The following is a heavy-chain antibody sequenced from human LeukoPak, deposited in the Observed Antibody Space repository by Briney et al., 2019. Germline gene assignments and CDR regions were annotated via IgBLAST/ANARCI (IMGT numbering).Heavy chain of an antibody. Sequence: GGSLRLSCAASGFTFSSYGMHWVRQAPGKGLEWVAVISYDGSNKYYADSVKGRFTISRDNSKNTLYLQMNSLRAEDTAVYYCARDANLRIQLWNRYFDYWGQGTLVTVSS. D-gene: IGHD5-18*01. CDR3: ARDANLRIQLWNRYFDY. V-gene: IGHV3-30*03. CDR2: ISYDGSNK. J-gene: IGHJ4*02. CDR1: GFTFSSYG.